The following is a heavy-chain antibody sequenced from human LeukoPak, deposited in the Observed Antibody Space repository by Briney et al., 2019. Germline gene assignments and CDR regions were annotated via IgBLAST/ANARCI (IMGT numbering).Heavy chain of an antibody. Sequence: GGSLRLSCAASGFTFSSYGMHWVRQAPGKGLEWVAVISYDGSNKHYADSVKGRFTISRDNSKNTLYLQMNSLRAEDTAVYYCAKSMGYYDAFDIWGQGTMGTVSS. CDR2: ISYDGSNK. V-gene: IGHV3-30*18. D-gene: IGHD2-15*01. CDR3: AKSMGYYDAFDI. J-gene: IGHJ3*02. CDR1: GFTFSSYG.